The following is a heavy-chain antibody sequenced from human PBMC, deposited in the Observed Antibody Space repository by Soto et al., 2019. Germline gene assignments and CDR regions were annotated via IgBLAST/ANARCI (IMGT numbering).Heavy chain of an antibody. D-gene: IGHD3-3*01. J-gene: IGHJ4*02. CDR3: ARGGLSYDRFFDY. Sequence: SETLSLTCTVSGGSISSYYWSWIRQPPGKGLEWIGYIYYSGSTNYNPSLKSRVTISVDTSKNQFSLKLSSVTAADTAVYYCARGGLSYDRFFDYWGQGTLVTVSS. CDR2: IYYSGST. V-gene: IGHV4-59*01. CDR1: GGSISSYY.